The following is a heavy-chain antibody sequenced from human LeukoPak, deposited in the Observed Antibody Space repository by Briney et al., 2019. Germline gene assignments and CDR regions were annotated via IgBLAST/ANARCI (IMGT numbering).Heavy chain of an antibody. Sequence: SETLSLTCAVSGDSISSGGHYWNWIRQRPGNGLGWIGYIFHTGNTYYNPSLKSRVIISVDTSKSQFSLNLSSVTAADTAVYYCARSPGIWNEYGRLEYWGQGALVTVSS. J-gene: IGHJ4*02. CDR1: GDSISSGGHY. D-gene: IGHD1-1*01. V-gene: IGHV4-31*11. CDR2: IFHTGNT. CDR3: ARSPGIWNEYGRLEY.